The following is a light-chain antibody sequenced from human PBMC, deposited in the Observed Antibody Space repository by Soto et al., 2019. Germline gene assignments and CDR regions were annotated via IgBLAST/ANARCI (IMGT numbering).Light chain of an antibody. CDR1: QSVSGN. CDR2: GTS. Sequence: EVVLTQVPATLSVSPGEGVTLSCRTSQSVSGNLAWSQQRPGQGPRLLIYGTSTRAAGVPARFSGSGSGTDFTLIINRLDPEDSAVYYCQHNGRSFGQGTRLEIK. CDR3: QHNGRS. V-gene: IGKV3-15*01. J-gene: IGKJ5*01.